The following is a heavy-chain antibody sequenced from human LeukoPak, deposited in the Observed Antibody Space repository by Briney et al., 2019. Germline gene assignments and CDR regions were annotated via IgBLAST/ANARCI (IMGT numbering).Heavy chain of an antibody. J-gene: IGHJ4*02. CDR3: ARDGILGY. CDR2: ITNKAASYTT. V-gene: IGHV3-72*01. D-gene: IGHD7-27*01. CDR1: GFAFTDHW. Sequence: GGSLRLACAASGFAFTDHWMDWVRQAPGKGLEWVARITNKAASYTTHYAASVKGRFIISRDDSQNSIYLQMNSLKTEDTAVYYCARDGILGYWGRGTLVTVSP.